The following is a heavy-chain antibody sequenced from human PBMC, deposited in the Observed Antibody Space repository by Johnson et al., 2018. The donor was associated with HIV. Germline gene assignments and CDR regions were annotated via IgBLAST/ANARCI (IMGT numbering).Heavy chain of an antibody. D-gene: IGHD3/OR15-3a*01. CDR1: GFTFSNAW. CDR2: IKSKTDGGTT. CDR3: TTAELGWTGLGAFDI. J-gene: IGHJ3*02. V-gene: IGHV3-15*01. Sequence: EVLLFESGGGLVKPGGSLRLSCAASGFTFSNAWMSWVRQAPGKGLEWVGRIKSKTDGGTTDYAAPVKGRFTISRDDSKNTLYLQMNSLKTEDTAVYYCTTAELGWTGLGAFDIWGQGTMVTVSS.